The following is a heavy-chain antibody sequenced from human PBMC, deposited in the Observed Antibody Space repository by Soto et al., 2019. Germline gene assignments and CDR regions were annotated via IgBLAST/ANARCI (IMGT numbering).Heavy chain of an antibody. V-gene: IGHV3-15*07. CDR2: IKTKTHGETT. Sequence: GGSLRLSCVASGFTFSSVWMNWARQAPGRGLEWVGRIKTKTHGETTDYAAPVQGRFTISRDDSKNTLYLQMNSLKTEDTAVYYCIDLGTGALLNNMNVWGQGTTVTVSS. CDR3: IDLGTGALLNNMNV. D-gene: IGHD2-8*02. J-gene: IGHJ6*02. CDR1: GFTFSSVW.